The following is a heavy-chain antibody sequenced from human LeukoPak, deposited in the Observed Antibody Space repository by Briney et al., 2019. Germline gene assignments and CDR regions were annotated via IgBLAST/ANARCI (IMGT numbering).Heavy chain of an antibody. V-gene: IGHV1-18*01. CDR3: ARDPTLFYYDSSGYPFDY. CDR2: ISAYNGNT. Sequence: ASVKVSCKGSGYTFTSYGISWVRQAPGQGLEWMGWISAYNGNTNYAQKLQGRVTMTTDTSTSTAYMELRRLRSDDTAVYYCARDPTLFYYDSSGYPFDYWGQGTLVTVSS. CDR1: GYTFTSYG. J-gene: IGHJ4*02. D-gene: IGHD3-22*01.